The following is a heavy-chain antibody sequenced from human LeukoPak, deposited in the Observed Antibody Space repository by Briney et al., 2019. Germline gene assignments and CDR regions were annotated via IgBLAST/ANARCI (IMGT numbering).Heavy chain of an antibody. CDR1: GFTFSSYS. D-gene: IGHD4-11*01. J-gene: IGHJ6*02. Sequence: GSLRLSCAASGFTFSSYSMNWVRQAPGKGLEWIGYIYYSGSTNYNPSLKSRVTISVDTSKNQFSLKPSSVTAADTAVYYCAREVSSGMDVWGQGTTVTVSS. CDR3: AREVSSGMDV. CDR2: IYYSGST. V-gene: IGHV4-59*01.